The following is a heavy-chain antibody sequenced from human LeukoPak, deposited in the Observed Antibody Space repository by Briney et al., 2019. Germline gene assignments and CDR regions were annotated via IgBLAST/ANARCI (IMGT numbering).Heavy chain of an antibody. J-gene: IGHJ6*03. CDR2: VIPIFGVA. V-gene: IGHV1-69*05. D-gene: IGHD5-18*01. CDR1: GGTFSSYA. Sequence: SVKVSCKASGGTFSSYAISWVRQAPGQGLEWMGGVIPIFGVAHYEQKYQGRVTITTDESTSTAYMELSSLRSEDTAVYYCARVRGDGYSYGRPYYYYYMDVWGKGTTVTVSS. CDR3: ARVRGDGYSYGRPYYYYYMDV.